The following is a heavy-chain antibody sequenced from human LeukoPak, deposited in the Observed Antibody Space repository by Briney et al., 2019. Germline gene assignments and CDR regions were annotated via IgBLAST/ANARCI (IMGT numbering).Heavy chain of an antibody. CDR2: ISDSGST. CDR3: ARGLGGYCSSTSCAP. Sequence: SETLSLTCVVSGGSLSTHHWSWIRQSPGRGLEWIGYISDSGSTNYNPSLKSRVTISVDTSKNQFSLKLSSVTAADTAVYYCARGLGGYCSSTSCAPWGQGTLVTVSS. V-gene: IGHV4-59*11. CDR1: GGSLSTHH. D-gene: IGHD2-2*03. J-gene: IGHJ5*02.